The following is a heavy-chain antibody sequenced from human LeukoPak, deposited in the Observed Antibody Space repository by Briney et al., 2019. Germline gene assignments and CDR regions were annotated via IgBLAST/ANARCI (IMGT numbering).Heavy chain of an antibody. CDR1: GFTFNTYN. Sequence: GSLRLSCAASGFTFNTYNMNWVRQAPGKGLEWLAYIRSSPFTIYYADSVMGRFTISTDNANNSLYLQMNSLRGEDTAVYYCVRDRFFSFDFWGQGTVVTVSS. CDR2: IRSSPFTI. J-gene: IGHJ4*02. V-gene: IGHV3-48*01. CDR3: VRDRFFSFDF.